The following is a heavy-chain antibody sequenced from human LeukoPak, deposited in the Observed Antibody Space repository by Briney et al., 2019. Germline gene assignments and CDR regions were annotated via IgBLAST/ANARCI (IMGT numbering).Heavy chain of an antibody. J-gene: IGHJ3*02. D-gene: IGHD3-22*01. Sequence: PSQTLSLTCTVSGGSINSGGYYWSWIRQLPGKGLEWIGHIYYSGSAYYNPSLKSRVTMSVDTSNQFSLRLSSVTAADTAVYYCARPPSRYYYDSSGYFFDIWGQGTMVTVSS. CDR2: IYYSGSA. CDR3: ARPPSRYYYDSSGYFFDI. V-gene: IGHV4-31*02. CDR1: GGSINSGGYY.